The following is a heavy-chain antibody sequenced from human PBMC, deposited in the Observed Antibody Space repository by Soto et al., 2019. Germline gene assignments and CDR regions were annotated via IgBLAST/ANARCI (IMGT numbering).Heavy chain of an antibody. CDR2: IYSDGHT. V-gene: IGHV3-66*01. CDR3: AKRKYCPSTPCFDY. J-gene: IGHJ4*02. D-gene: IGHD2-15*01. Sequence: EVQLVESGGALVQPGGSLRLSCAASGFTVSISYMTWVRQVPGKGLEWVSIIYSDGHTYYTDSVKGRFTISRDNSKNTLYLQMSSLRAEDTAVYYCAKRKYCPSTPCFDYWGQGTLVTVSS. CDR1: GFTVSISY.